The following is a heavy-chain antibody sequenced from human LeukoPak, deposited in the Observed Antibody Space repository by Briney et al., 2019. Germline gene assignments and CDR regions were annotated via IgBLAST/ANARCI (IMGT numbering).Heavy chain of an antibody. CDR3: AKRTHVLQFSVYYYSMDV. J-gene: IGHJ6*02. Sequence: TGGSLRLSCAASGFTFSSSAMSWVSQAPGKGLEWVSAISGSGDSTYYADSVKGRFTISRDNSKNTLYLQMNSLRAEDTAVYYCAKRTHVLQFSVYYYSMDVWGQGTTVTVSS. CDR1: GFTFSSSA. D-gene: IGHD3-3*01. CDR2: ISGSGDST. V-gene: IGHV3-23*01.